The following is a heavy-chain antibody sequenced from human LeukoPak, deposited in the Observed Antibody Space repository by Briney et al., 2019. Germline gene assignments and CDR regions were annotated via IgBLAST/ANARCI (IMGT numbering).Heavy chain of an antibody. J-gene: IGHJ4*02. V-gene: IGHV4-34*01. Sequence: SETLSLTCAVHGGSFSGYYWSWIRQHPGKGLEWIGEINYSGSTNYNPSLKSRVTISVDTSKNQFSLKLTSVTAADTAVYYCARGGTPDYFDSSGYDFDYWGQGTLVTVSS. D-gene: IGHD3-22*01. CDR1: GGSFSGYY. CDR2: INYSGST. CDR3: ARGGTPDYFDSSGYDFDY.